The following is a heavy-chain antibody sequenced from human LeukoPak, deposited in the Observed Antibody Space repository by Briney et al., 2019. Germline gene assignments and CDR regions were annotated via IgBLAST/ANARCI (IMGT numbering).Heavy chain of an antibody. D-gene: IGHD4-17*01. CDR2: ISYDGSNK. CDR1: GFTFSSYG. CDR3: ARASTVTTPYYLDY. Sequence: GWSLRLSCAASGFTFSSYGMHWVRQAPGKGLAWVAVISYDGSNKYYADSVKGRFTISRDNSKNTLYLQMNSLRAEDTAVYYCARASTVTTPYYLDYWGQGTLVTVSS. V-gene: IGHV3-30*19. J-gene: IGHJ4*02.